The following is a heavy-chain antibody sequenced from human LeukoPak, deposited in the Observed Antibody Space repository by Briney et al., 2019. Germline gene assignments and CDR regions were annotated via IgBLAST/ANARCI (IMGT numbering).Heavy chain of an antibody. V-gene: IGHV4-39*01. CDR3: ARHRYDNTEYLIEYFDL. CDR1: GDSISITNDY. J-gene: IGHJ2*01. D-gene: IGHD6-6*01. CDR2: IHKSGNT. Sequence: SETLSLTCTVSGDSISITNDYWAWIRQPPGTGLEWIGSIHKSGNTYYNSSLESRVTVSVDTSKNHFSLKLVSVTVADTAVYYCARHRYDNTEYLIEYFDLWGRGTLVSVSS.